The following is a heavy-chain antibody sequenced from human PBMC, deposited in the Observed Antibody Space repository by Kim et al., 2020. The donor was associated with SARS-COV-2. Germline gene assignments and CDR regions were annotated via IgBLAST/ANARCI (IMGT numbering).Heavy chain of an antibody. Sequence: GGSLRLSCAAAGFTFSSYSVNWVRQAPGKGLEWVSSISSAGSAIYYADSVKGRFIISKDNAENSLYLQMNSLRAEDTAVYYCARVPRGYNDVTREGHFVMAVGGEGTTVTVSS. V-gene: IGHV3-21*01. CDR3: ARVPRGYNDVTREGHFVMAV. J-gene: IGHJ6*04. CDR2: ISSAGSAI. D-gene: IGHD5-18*01. CDR1: GFTFSSYS.